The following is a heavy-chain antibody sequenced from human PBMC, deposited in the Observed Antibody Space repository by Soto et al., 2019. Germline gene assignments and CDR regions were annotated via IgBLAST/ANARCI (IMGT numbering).Heavy chain of an antibody. V-gene: IGHV3-48*03. CDR2: ISSSGSTI. Sequence: GGSLRLSCAASGFTFSSYEMNWVRQAPGKGLEWVSYISSSGSTIYYADSVKGRFTISRDNAKNSLYLQMNSLRAEDTAVYYCARFGSYYDSSGYYYFDYWGQGTLVTVSS. J-gene: IGHJ4*02. CDR1: GFTFSSYE. CDR3: ARFGSYYDSSGYYYFDY. D-gene: IGHD3-22*01.